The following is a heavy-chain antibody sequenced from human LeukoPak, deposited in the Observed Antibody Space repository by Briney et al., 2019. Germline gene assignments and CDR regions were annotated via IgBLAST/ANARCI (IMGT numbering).Heavy chain of an antibody. J-gene: IGHJ3*02. V-gene: IGHV4-59*12. CDR1: GGSISSYY. CDR2: IYYSGST. D-gene: IGHD3-9*01. Sequence: SETLSLTCTVSGGSISSYYWSWIRQPPGKGLEWIGYIYYSGSTNYNPSLKSRVTISVDTSKNQFSLKLSSVTAADTAVYYCARRALRYFDWLLRDAFDIWGQGTMVTVSS. CDR3: ARRALRYFDWLLRDAFDI.